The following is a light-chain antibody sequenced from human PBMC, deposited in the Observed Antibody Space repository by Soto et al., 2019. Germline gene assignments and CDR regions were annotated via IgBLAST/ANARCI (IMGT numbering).Light chain of an antibody. J-gene: IGKJ1*01. CDR2: AAS. CDR1: QGIRNE. V-gene: IGKV1-6*01. Sequence: AIQMTQSPSSLSASVGDRITITCRASQGIRNELAWYQQNPGKAPKLLIYAASYLQGGVPSRFRGAGSGTDFTLTISSLQPEDSATYYCLLDYNYPRTFGQGTKVEIK. CDR3: LLDYNYPRT.